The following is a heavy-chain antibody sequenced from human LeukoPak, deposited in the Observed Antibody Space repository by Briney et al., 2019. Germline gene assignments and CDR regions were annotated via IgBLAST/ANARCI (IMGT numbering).Heavy chain of an antibody. Sequence: GGSLRLSCAASGFTFSSYAMSWVRQAPGKGLEWVSAISGSGGSTYYADSVKGRFTISRDNAKNSLYLQMNSLRAEDTALYYCARDSSLVRGVIRGAFDYWGQGTLVTVSS. CDR2: ISGSGGST. J-gene: IGHJ4*01. CDR1: GFTFSSYA. CDR3: ARDSSLVRGVIRGAFDY. D-gene: IGHD3-10*01. V-gene: IGHV3-23*01.